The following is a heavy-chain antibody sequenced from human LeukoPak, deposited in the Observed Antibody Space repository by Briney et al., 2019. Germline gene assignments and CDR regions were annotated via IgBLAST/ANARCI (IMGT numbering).Heavy chain of an antibody. D-gene: IGHD5-18*01. CDR1: RFTVTSNY. CDR3: VREDTAMSPNAFDV. V-gene: IGHV3-33*08. CDR2: MWYDGSDQ. J-gene: IGHJ3*01. Sequence: GGSLGLSCAASRFTVTSNYMSWVRQAPGKGLEWLAVMWYDGSDQSYADSVKGRFTISRDNSKNTLFLQMDSLRAEDTAVYYCVREDTAMSPNAFDVWGQGTMVTVSS.